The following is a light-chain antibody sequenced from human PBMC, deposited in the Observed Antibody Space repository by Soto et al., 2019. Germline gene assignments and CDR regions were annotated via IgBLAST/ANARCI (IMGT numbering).Light chain of an antibody. CDR2: DAS. CDR3: QQYNSYSWT. V-gene: IGKV1-5*01. Sequence: DIQMTQSPSTLSASVGDRVTITCRASQSIRSWLAWFQQKPGKAPKLLIYDASTLKSGVPSRFSGSGSGTEFTLTISSLQPDDFSSYYHQQYNSYSWTFAQGPKVDIK. CDR1: QSIRSW. J-gene: IGKJ1*01.